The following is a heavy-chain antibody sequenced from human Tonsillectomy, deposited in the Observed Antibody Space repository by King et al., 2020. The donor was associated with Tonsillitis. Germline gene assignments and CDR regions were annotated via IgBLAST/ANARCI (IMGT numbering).Heavy chain of an antibody. CDR1: GFTFSSYE. CDR3: ARDTTYYYDSSGYFP. V-gene: IGHV3-48*03. J-gene: IGHJ5*02. CDR2: ISSSGSTI. Sequence: VQLVESGGGLVQPGGSLRLSCAASGFTFSSYEMNWVRQAPGKGREWVSYISSSGSTIYYSDSVKGRFTISRDNAKNSLYLQMNSLRAEDTAVYYCARDTTYYYDSSGYFPWGQGTLVTVSS. D-gene: IGHD3-22*01.